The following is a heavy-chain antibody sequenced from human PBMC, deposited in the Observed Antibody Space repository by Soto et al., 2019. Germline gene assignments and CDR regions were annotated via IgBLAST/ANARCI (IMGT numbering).Heavy chain of an antibody. D-gene: IGHD3-10*01. Sequence: QLQLQESGPGLVKPSETLSLTCTVSGGSISSSSYYWGWIRQPPGKGLEWIGSIYYSGSTYYNPSLKSRVTISVDTSKNQFSLKLSSVTAADTAVYYCARHPGYYGSGSYHLSPYYFDYWGQGTLVTVSS. CDR2: IYYSGST. CDR3: ARHPGYYGSGSYHLSPYYFDY. J-gene: IGHJ4*02. CDR1: GGSISSSSYY. V-gene: IGHV4-39*01.